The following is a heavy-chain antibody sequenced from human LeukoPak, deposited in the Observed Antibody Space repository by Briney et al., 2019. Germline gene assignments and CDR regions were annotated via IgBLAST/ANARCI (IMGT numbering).Heavy chain of an antibody. CDR1: GFTFSSYA. CDR2: ISGSGGST. D-gene: IGHD6-6*01. V-gene: IGHV3-23*01. Sequence: GGSLRLSCAASGFTFSSYAMSWVRQAPGKGLEWVSTISGSGGSTNYADSVKGRFTISRDISKNTLFLQMNSLRADDTAVYYCAKAKYSSSSDLLDYWGQGTLVTVSS. J-gene: IGHJ4*02. CDR3: AKAKYSSSSDLLDY.